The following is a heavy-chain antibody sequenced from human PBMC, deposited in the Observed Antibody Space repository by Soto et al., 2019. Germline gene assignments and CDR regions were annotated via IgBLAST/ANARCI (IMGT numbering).Heavy chain of an antibody. D-gene: IGHD1-1*01. V-gene: IGHV3-30-3*01. CDR3: ARDRPTGTYGMDV. CDR1: GFTFSSYA. Sequence: QVQLVESGGGVVQPGRSLRLSCAASGFTFSSYAMHWVRQAPGKGLEWVAVISYDGSNKYYADSVKGRFTISRDNSKNTLYVQMSSLRAEATAVYYCARDRPTGTYGMDVWGQGTTVTVSS. J-gene: IGHJ6*02. CDR2: ISYDGSNK.